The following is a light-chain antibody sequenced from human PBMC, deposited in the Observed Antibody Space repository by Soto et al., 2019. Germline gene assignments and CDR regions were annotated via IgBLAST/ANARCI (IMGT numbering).Light chain of an antibody. CDR2: GAS. Sequence: EIVLTQSPGTLSLSPGERATLSCRARQSVSSSYLAWYQHKPGQAPRLLIYGASSRATGIPDRFSGSGSGTDFTLTISRLEPEDFAVYYCQQAGTFGQGTKVEIK. CDR1: QSVSSSY. J-gene: IGKJ1*01. V-gene: IGKV3-20*01. CDR3: QQAGT.